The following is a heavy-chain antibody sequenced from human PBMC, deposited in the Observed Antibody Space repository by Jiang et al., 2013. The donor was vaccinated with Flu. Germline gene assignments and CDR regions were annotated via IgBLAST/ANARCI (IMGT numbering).Heavy chain of an antibody. V-gene: IGHV1-18*01. D-gene: IGHD6-19*01. CDR2: ISAYNGNT. J-gene: IGHJ4*02. CDR1: GYTFTSYG. Sequence: KKPGASVKVSCKASGYTFTSYGISWVRQAPGQGLEWMGWISAYNGNTNYAQKLQGRVTMTTDTSTSTAYMELRSLRSDDTAVYYCARAYGGWYRGYYFDYWGQGTLVTVSS. CDR3: ARAYGGWYRGYYFDY.